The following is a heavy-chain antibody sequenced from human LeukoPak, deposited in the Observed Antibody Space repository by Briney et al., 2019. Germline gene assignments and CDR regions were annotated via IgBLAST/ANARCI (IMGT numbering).Heavy chain of an antibody. J-gene: IGHJ3*02. CDR3: ARVTIFGVVGAFDI. CDR1: GGSISSSIYY. CDR2: VFNGAT. D-gene: IGHD3-3*01. V-gene: IGHV4-39*07. Sequence: SETLSLTCIVSGGSISSSIYYWAWVRQPPGKGLEWIGTVFNGATQYSPSLRSRVTISIDTSTNQFSLKLTSVTAADTAVYYCARVTIFGVVGAFDIWGQGTMVTVSS.